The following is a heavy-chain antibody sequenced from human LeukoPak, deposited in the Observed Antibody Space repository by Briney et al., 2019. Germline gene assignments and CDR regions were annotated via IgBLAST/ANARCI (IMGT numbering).Heavy chain of an antibody. Sequence: EASVTVSFTASGYTFTSYYMHWVRQAPGQGLEWMGIINPSGGSTSYAQKFQGRVTMTRDTSTSTVYMELSSLRSEDTAVYYCARDVEMGTIKALDCWGQGTLVTVSS. D-gene: IGHD5-24*01. V-gene: IGHV1-46*01. CDR2: INPSGGST. CDR1: GYTFTSYY. CDR3: ARDVEMGTIKALDC. J-gene: IGHJ4*02.